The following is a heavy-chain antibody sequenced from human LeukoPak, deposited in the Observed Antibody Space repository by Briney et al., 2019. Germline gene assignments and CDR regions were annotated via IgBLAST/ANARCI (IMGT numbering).Heavy chain of an antibody. J-gene: IGHJ4*02. D-gene: IGHD6-19*01. CDR2: INHSGST. CDR1: GGSFSGYY. V-gene: IGHV4-34*01. CDR3: ARSYRSGGVFDY. Sequence: PSETLSLTCAVYGGSFSGYYWNWIRQPPGKGLEWIGDINHSGSTNYNPSLKSRVTISVDKSNNLSAMKLSSVTAADTAVYFWARSYRSGGVFDYWGQGTLVSVSS.